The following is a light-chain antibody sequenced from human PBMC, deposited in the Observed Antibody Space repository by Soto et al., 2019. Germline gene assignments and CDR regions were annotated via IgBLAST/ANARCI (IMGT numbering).Light chain of an antibody. V-gene: IGKV1-5*01. CDR1: QSVSGW. CDR2: DAS. CDR3: QQYETFSGT. J-gene: IGKJ1*01. Sequence: IQMTQSPSIMSASVGGTVTVTCRASQSVSGWLAWYQQKPGEAPKLLIYDASALPRGVPSRFSGSGSGTKFTLTIASLQPDDFATYYCQQYETFSGTFGPGTKVDIK.